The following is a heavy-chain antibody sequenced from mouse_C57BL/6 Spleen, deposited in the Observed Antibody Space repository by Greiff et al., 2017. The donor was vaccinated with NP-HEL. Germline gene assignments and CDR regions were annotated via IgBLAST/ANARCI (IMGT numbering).Heavy chain of an antibody. D-gene: IGHD1-1*01. Sequence: QVQLKESGAELVKPGASVKLSCKASGYTFTSYWMHWVKQRPGQGLEWIGEIDPSDSYTNYNQKFKGKSTLTVDKSSSTAYMQLSSLTSEDSAVYYCARSITTVVGRDAMDYWGQGTSVTVSS. CDR2: IDPSDSYT. CDR3: ARSITTVVGRDAMDY. J-gene: IGHJ4*01. CDR1: GYTFTSYW. V-gene: IGHV1-69*01.